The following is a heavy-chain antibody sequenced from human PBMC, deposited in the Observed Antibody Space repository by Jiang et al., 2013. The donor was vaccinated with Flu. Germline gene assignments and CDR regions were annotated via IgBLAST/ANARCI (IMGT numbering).Heavy chain of an antibody. Sequence: LLKPSETLSLTCTVFDDSIINYYWTWIRQPPGKGLEWIGNIYYTGSTNYSPSLKSRVTMSVDTSKNQISLNMSSVIAADTAVYYCARIKDWKDGFDFDPWGQGTLVTVSS. D-gene: IGHD1-1*01. J-gene: IGHJ5*02. CDR1: DDSIINYY. CDR3: ARIKDWKDGFDFDP. CDR2: IYYTGST. V-gene: IGHV4-59*01.